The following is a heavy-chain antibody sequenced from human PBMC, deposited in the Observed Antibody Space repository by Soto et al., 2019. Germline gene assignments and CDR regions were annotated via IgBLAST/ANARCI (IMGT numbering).Heavy chain of an antibody. CDR3: ARGGACSSTSCYDYYYYGMDI. D-gene: IGHD2-2*01. CDR2: TYYRSKWYN. V-gene: IGHV6-1*01. Sequence: PSQTLSLTCAISGDSVSSNSAAWNWIRQSPSRGLEWLGRTYYRSKWYNDYAVSVKSRITINPDTSKNQFSLQLNSVTPEDTAVYYCARGGACSSTSCYDYYYYGMDIWGQGTTVTVS. J-gene: IGHJ6*02. CDR1: GDSVSSNSAA.